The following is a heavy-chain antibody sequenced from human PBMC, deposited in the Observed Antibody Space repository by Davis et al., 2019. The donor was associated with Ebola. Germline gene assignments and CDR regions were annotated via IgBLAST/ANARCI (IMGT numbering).Heavy chain of an antibody. CDR1: GFTFSSYA. D-gene: IGHD6-13*01. V-gene: IGHV3-23*01. CDR3: ATYKQKLVHFDC. J-gene: IGHJ4*02. CDR2: IGGDGSNI. Sequence: GESLKISCAASGFTFSSYAMNWVRQAPGKGLEWVSAIGGDGSNIQYADSVKGRFTISRDNSKNTLFLQMNSLRAEDTAIYYCATYKQKLVHFDCWGQGTLVTVSS.